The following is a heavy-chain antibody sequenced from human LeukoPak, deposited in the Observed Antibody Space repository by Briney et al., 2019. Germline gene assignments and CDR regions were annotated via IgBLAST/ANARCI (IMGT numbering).Heavy chain of an antibody. CDR1: GFTSSDNY. CDR3: ARNYDVLTGYPYYFDH. Sequence: PGGSLRLSCAASGFTSSDNYMTWVRQAPGKGLEWLSYISGNGGVIQYADSVKGRFTISRDNAKNSLYLQMSSLTPEDTAVYYCARNYDVLTGYPYYFDHWGQGILVTVSS. CDR2: ISGNGGVI. V-gene: IGHV3-11*04. D-gene: IGHD3-9*01. J-gene: IGHJ4*02.